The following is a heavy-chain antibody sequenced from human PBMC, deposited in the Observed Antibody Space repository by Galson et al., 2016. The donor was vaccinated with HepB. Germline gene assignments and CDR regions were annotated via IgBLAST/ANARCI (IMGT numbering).Heavy chain of an antibody. CDR3: TRPMYDTTGSASGNFDY. CDR2: IRSKTDNYET. V-gene: IGHV3-73*01. J-gene: IGHJ4*02. Sequence: SLRLSCAASGFTFSSYWMHWVRQASRGGLAWVGRIRSKTDNYETTYAESVKGRFTISRDDSKNTAYLQMNSLKTEDTAIYYCTRPMYDTTGSASGNFDYWGQGTLVTVSS. CDR1: GFTFSSYW. D-gene: IGHD3-22*01.